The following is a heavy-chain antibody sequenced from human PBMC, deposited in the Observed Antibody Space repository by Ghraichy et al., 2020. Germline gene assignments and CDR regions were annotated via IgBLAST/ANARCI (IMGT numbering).Heavy chain of an antibody. D-gene: IGHD1-14*01. CDR3: ARDLGEREEAPDDD. CDR2: ITSSSSYI. CDR1: GFTFSSYS. V-gene: IGHV3-21*01. J-gene: IGHJ4*02. Sequence: GGSLRLSCVASGFTFSSYSMNWVRQSPGKGLEWVSSITSSSSYIYYADSVKGRFTISRDNAKNSLYLQMNSLRAEDTAVYYCARDLGEREEAPDDDWGQGTSVTVSS.